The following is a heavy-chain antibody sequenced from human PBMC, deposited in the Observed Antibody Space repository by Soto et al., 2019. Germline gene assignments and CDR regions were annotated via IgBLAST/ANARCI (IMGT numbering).Heavy chain of an antibody. Sequence: GGSLRLSCAASGFTFSSYSMNWVRQAPGKGLEWVSSISSSSSYIYYADSVKGRFTISRDNAKNSLYLQMNSLRAEDTAVYYCAREMITFGGVHRYYYMDVWGKGTTVTVSS. CDR1: GFTFSSYS. CDR2: ISSSSSYI. V-gene: IGHV3-21*01. CDR3: AREMITFGGVHRYYYMDV. D-gene: IGHD3-16*01. J-gene: IGHJ6*03.